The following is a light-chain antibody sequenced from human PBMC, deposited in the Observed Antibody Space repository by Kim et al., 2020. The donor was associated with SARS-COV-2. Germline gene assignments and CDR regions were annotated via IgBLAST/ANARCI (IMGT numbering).Light chain of an antibody. V-gene: IGLV3-19*01. Sequence: SSELTQDPAVSVALGQTVRITCQGDSLRSYYATWYQKKPRQAPVLVIYGRNNRPSGIPDRFSGSTSGNTASLTISGAQAEDEADFYCQSRDSGGKVIFGGGTKLTVL. CDR3: QSRDSGGKVI. CDR2: GRN. J-gene: IGLJ2*01. CDR1: SLRSYY.